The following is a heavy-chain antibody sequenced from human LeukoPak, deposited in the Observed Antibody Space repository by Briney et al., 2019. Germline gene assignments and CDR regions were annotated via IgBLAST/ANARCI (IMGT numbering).Heavy chain of an antibody. CDR1: GFTFSSYW. J-gene: IGHJ4*02. CDR2: INPGGSSI. V-gene: IGHV3-74*01. Sequence: GGSLRLSCAASGFTFSSYWMHWVRQVPGKGLVWVARINPGGSSITYADSVRGRFTISRDNAKNTLYLQMDSLRAEDTGVYYCARSNQADDYWGQGTLVTVSS. D-gene: IGHD1-14*01. CDR3: ARSNQADDY.